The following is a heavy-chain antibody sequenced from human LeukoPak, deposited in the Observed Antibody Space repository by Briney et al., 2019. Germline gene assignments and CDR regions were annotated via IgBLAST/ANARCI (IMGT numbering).Heavy chain of an antibody. V-gene: IGHV3-48*03. CDR3: AKDNAYYYADY. J-gene: IGHJ4*02. D-gene: IGHD3-10*01. Sequence: GGPLSLSCKTSGSTLGIFVMNWVGKAQGRGLEWVSYISSSGSTIYYADSVKGRFTISRDSSNNMVYLQMSSLRAEDTAVYYCAKDNAYYYADYWGQGTLVTVSS. CDR2: ISSSGSTI. CDR1: GSTLGIFV.